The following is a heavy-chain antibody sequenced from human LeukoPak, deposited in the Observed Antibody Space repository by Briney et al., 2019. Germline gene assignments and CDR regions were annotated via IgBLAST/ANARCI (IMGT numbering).Heavy chain of an antibody. V-gene: IGHV3-30*02. J-gene: IGHJ4*02. D-gene: IGHD3-10*01. CDR2: IRYDGSNK. Sequence: HAGGSLRLSCAASGFTFSSYGMHWVRQAPGKGLEWVAFIRYDGSNKYYADSVKGRFTISRDNSKNTLYLEMDSLRAEDTAMYYCAKPGLGSYIHCDYWSQGTLVTVSS. CDR1: GFTFSSYG. CDR3: AKPGLGSYIHCDY.